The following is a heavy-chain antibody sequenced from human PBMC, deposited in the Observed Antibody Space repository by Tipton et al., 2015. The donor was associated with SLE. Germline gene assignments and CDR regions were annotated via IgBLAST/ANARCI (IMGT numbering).Heavy chain of an antibody. D-gene: IGHD6-19*01. V-gene: IGHV4-61*02. CDR1: GGSITGGNYC. CDR2: IYTSGST. CDR3: ARTSYSSGWYADY. J-gene: IGHJ4*02. Sequence: LRLSCTVSGGSITGGNYCWTWIRQPAGKGLEWIGRIYTSGSTKYSPSLKSRFTLSTNTSRNQFSLRLSSVTAADTAFYYCARTSYSSGWYADYWGQGILVTVSS.